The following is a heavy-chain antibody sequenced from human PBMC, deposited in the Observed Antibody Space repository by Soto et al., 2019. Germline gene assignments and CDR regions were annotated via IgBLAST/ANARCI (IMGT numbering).Heavy chain of an antibody. J-gene: IGHJ6*02. Sequence: VQLVQSGAEVRKPGSSVKVSCQVSGVTFSTSTITWVRQAPGQGLEWMGSIIPILGTAKSTQKFQCRVTITQDESASVAYMEPSSLTSEDTAVYYCARAGFLSGWNEFSGMEVWGQGTTVTFSS. D-gene: IGHD6-19*01. CDR2: IIPILGTA. CDR3: ARAGFLSGWNEFSGMEV. V-gene: IGHV1-69*11. CDR1: GVTFSTST.